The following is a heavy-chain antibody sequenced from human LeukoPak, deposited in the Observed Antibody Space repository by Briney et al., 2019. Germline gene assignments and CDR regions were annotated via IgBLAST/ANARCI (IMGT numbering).Heavy chain of an antibody. Sequence: HAGGSLRLSCAASGFNVSSNYMSWVRQAPGKGLEWVSVIFSGGSTYYVDSVKGRFTTSRDNSKNTLYLQMNILRAEDTGVYYCASFLGGFSSFHWGQGTLVAVSS. CDR1: GFNVSSNY. CDR2: IFSGGST. V-gene: IGHV3-66*02. D-gene: IGHD2-15*01. J-gene: IGHJ4*02. CDR3: ASFLGGFSSFH.